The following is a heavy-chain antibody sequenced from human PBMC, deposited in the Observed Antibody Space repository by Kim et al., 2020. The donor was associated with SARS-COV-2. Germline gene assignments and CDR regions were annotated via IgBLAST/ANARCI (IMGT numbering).Heavy chain of an antibody. CDR2: ITKSSTTI. V-gene: IGHV3-48*02. CDR3: VRDRMGGAFDI. J-gene: IGHJ3*02. CDR1: GFTFSAYD. D-gene: IGHD3-16*01. Sequence: GGSLRLSCATSGFTFSAYDMNWVRRAPGKGLEWLSFITKSSTTISYANSVKGRFTISRDNAKNSLYLQMNSLRDEDSALYYCVRDRMGGAFDIWGQGTMVTVS.